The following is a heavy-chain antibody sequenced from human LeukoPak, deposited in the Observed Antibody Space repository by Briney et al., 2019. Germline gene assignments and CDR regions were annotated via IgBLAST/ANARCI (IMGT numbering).Heavy chain of an antibody. J-gene: IGHJ3*01. Sequence: PGGSLRLSCAASGITFSSYWMHWVRQVPGKGLEWLSYIKSDGTNTGYPDPVKGRFTVSRDNAKNTLYLEMNSLGGEDTAVYYCARSPRVYDSSGHLHDAFDLWGQGTMVTVSS. D-gene: IGHD3-22*01. V-gene: IGHV3-74*01. CDR1: GITFSSYW. CDR3: ARSPRVYDSSGHLHDAFDL. CDR2: IKSDGTNT.